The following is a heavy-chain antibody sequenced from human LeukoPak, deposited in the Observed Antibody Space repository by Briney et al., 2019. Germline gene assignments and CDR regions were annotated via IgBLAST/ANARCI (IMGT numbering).Heavy chain of an antibody. Sequence: GGSLRLSCAASGFTFDDYAMHWVRQAPGKGPGWVSGISWNSGSIGYADSVKGRFTISRDNAKNSLYLQMNSLRAEDTALYYCAKDRPPYCSGGSCYFAGMDVWGQGTTVTVSS. CDR3: AKDRPPYCSGGSCYFAGMDV. CDR2: ISWNSGSI. D-gene: IGHD2-15*01. V-gene: IGHV3-9*01. J-gene: IGHJ6*02. CDR1: GFTFDDYA.